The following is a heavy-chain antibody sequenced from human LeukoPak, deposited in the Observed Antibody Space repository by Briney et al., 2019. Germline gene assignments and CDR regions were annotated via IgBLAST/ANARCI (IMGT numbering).Heavy chain of an antibody. CDR1: GGSISSRSSY. CDR2: IYYSGTT. CDR3: AKLTTNGGTYFHY. V-gene: IGHV4-39*01. Sequence: SETLSLTCSVSGGSISSRSSYWGWIRQPPGKGLEWIGTIYYSGTTYYNPSLKSRVTISADTSKNQFSLKLTSATAADTAVYYCAKLTTNGGTYFHYWGQGTLVAVSS. D-gene: IGHD1-14*01. J-gene: IGHJ4*02.